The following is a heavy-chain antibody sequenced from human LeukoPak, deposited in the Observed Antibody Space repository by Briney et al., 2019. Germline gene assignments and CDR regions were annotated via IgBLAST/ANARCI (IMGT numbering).Heavy chain of an antibody. V-gene: IGHV3-21*01. Sequence: GGSLRLSCAASGFTFSSYSMNWVRQAPGKGLEWVSSISSSSSYIYYADSVKGRFTISRDNAKNSLYLQMNSLRAEDTAVYYCARDYGGNWVFGYWGQGTLVTVSS. CDR2: ISSSSSYI. J-gene: IGHJ4*02. CDR1: GFTFSSYS. CDR3: ARDYGGNWVFGY. D-gene: IGHD4-23*01.